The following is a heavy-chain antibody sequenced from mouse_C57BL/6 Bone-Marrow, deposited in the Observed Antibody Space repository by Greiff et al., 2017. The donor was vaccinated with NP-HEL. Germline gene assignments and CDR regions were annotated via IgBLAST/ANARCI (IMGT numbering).Heavy chain of an antibody. D-gene: IGHD2-4*01. Sequence: DVQLVESGGDLVKPGGSLKLSCAASGFTFSSYGMSWVRQTPDKRLEWVATISSGGSYTYYPDSVKGRFTISRDNAKNTLYLQMSSLKSEDTAMYYCASRPLRPEFAYWGQGTLVTVSA. CDR1: GFTFSSYG. CDR3: ASRPLRPEFAY. V-gene: IGHV5-6*01. CDR2: ISSGGSYT. J-gene: IGHJ3*01.